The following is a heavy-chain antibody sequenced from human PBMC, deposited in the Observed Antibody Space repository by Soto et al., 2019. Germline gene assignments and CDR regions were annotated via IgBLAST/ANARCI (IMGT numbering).Heavy chain of an antibody. CDR3: ARDSDRSGYPVCFDY. V-gene: IGHV4-4*07. D-gene: IGHD3-22*01. CDR2: IYTSGST. J-gene: IGHJ4*02. CDR1: GGSISSYY. Sequence: QVQLQESGPGLVKPSETLSLTCTVSGGSISSYYWSWIRQPAGKGLEWIGRIYTSGSTNYNPSLKSRVTMSVDTSKNQFSLKLSSVTAADTAVYYCARDSDRSGYPVCFDYWGQGTLVTVSS.